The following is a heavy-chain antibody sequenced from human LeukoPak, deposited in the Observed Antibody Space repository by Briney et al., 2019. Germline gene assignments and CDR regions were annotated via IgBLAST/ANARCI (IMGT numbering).Heavy chain of an antibody. J-gene: IGHJ5*02. CDR3: ARGSDDYKLGNH. V-gene: IGHV4-39*01. CDR2: IYSSVYT. CDR1: GDSFDNSYC. Sequence: PSETLSLSCSVSGDSFDNSYCWTWVRQPPGKRPEWIGTIYSSVYTYYNPSLRSRATISGDTSRNLFFLKLISVTAADTAVYYCARGSDDYKLGNHWGHGTLVTVSS. D-gene: IGHD5-24*01.